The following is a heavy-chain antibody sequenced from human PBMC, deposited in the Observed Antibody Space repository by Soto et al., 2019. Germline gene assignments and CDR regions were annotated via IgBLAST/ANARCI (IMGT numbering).Heavy chain of an antibody. D-gene: IGHD6-6*01. J-gene: IGHJ6*02. CDR3: ATVSSSSPYYYYGMDV. Sequence: GESLKISCKGSGYSFTSYWIGWVRQMTGKGLEWMGIIYPGDSDTRYSPSFQGQVTISADKSISTAYLQWSSLKASDTAMYYCATVSSSSPYYYYGMDVWGQGTTVTVSS. CDR1: GYSFTSYW. CDR2: IYPGDSDT. V-gene: IGHV5-51*01.